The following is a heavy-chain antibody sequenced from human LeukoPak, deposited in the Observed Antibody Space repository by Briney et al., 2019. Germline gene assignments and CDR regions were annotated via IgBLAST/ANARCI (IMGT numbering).Heavy chain of an antibody. V-gene: IGHV3-48*01. J-gene: IGHJ6*04. CDR1: GFTFSTYS. D-gene: IGHD6-19*01. CDR3: AAGLMDV. Sequence: PGGSLRLSCAASGFTFSTYSMNWVRQAPGKGLEWISYISNSSSTIYYADSVKGRFTVSRDNAKNSLYLQMNSLRAEDTAVSYCAAGLMDVWGKGTTVTVSS. CDR2: ISNSSSTI.